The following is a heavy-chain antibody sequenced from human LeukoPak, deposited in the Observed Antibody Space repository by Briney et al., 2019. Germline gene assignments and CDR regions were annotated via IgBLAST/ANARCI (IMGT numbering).Heavy chain of an antibody. CDR2: IYYSGST. CDR1: GGSISSSSYY. D-gene: IGHD5-24*01. J-gene: IGHJ6*03. Sequence: SETLSLTCTVSGGSISSSSYYWGWIRQPPGKGLEWIGYIYYSGSTNYNPSRKSRVTISVDTSKNQFSLKLSSVTAADTAVYYCARNARGGYNPYYYYYYYMDVWGKGTTVTVSS. V-gene: IGHV4-61*05. CDR3: ARNARGGYNPYYYYYYYMDV.